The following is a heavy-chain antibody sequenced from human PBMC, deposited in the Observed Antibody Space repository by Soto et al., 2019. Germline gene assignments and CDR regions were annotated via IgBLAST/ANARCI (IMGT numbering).Heavy chain of an antibody. CDR1: GGTFSSYA. Sequence: GASVKVSCKASGGTFSSYAISGVRQAPGQGLEWMGGIIPIFGTANYAQKFQGRVTITADESTSTAYMELSSLRSEDTAVYYCARGLKDDYVWGSYPNDAFEIWGQGTMVTV. V-gene: IGHV1-69*13. CDR2: IIPIFGTA. CDR3: ARGLKDDYVWGSYPNDAFEI. J-gene: IGHJ3*02. D-gene: IGHD3-16*02.